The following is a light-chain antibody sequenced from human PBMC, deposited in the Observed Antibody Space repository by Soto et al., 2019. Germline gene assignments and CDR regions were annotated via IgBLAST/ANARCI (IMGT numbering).Light chain of an antibody. V-gene: IGLV1-44*01. CDR1: SSNMGSNT. CDR2: SNN. Sequence: QPVLAQPPSASGTPGQRVTISCSGSSSNMGSNTVNWYQQLPGTAPKLLIYSNNQRPSGVPDRFSGSKSGTSASLAISGLQSEDEADYYCAAWDDSLNGVVFGGETKLSVL. J-gene: IGLJ2*01. CDR3: AAWDDSLNGVV.